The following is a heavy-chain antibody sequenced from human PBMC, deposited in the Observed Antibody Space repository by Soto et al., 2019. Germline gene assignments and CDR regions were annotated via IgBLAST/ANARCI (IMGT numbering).Heavy chain of an antibody. CDR1: GASVSSDSYS. V-gene: IGHV4-61*01. Sequence: QVRLQESGPGLVKPSETLSLTCTVSGASVSSDSYSWSWIRQPPGKGLEWIGGFYFTGTTKTNPPLQSRVSISVDESKNQMSLKLNSVTAADTAVYYCAKDPRFYGMDVWGQGTTVTVSS. J-gene: IGHJ6*02. CDR3: AKDPRFYGMDV. CDR2: FYFTGTT.